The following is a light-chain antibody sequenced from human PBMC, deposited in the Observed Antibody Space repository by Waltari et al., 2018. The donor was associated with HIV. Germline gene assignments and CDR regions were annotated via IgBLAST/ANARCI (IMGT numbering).Light chain of an antibody. CDR1: QTLGNN. CDR3: QETYSFTRT. J-gene: IGKJ4*01. V-gene: IGKV1-39*01. Sequence: DVQMTQSPPSVTASVGGRVTITCRASQTLGNNLNWYRHRPGEAPELLIYGVSSLHSGVPSRFSGAGSGTDFTLTINNLQPGDCALYYCQETYSFTRTFGRGTRVEIK. CDR2: GVS.